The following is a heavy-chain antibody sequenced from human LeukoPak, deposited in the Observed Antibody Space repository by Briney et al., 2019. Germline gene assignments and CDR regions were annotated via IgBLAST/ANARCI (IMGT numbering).Heavy chain of an antibody. CDR2: IYYSGST. D-gene: IGHD3-22*01. Sequence: SETLSLTCTVSGGSVSSGNYYWSWIRQPPGKGLDWVGYIYYSGSTNYNPSLKSRVTISVDTSKNQFSLRLSSVTAADTAVYYCARDPSGYFNYWGQGTLATVSS. CDR3: ARDPSGYFNY. J-gene: IGHJ4*02. V-gene: IGHV4-61*01. CDR1: GGSVSSGNYY.